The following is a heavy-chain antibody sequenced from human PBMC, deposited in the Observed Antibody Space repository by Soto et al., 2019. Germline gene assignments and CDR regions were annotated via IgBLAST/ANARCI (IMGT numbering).Heavy chain of an antibody. V-gene: IGHV4-59*08. Sequence: PSETLSLTCTVPGGSISSYYWSWIRQPPGKGLEWIGYIYYSGSTNYNPSLKSRVTISVDTSKNQFSLKLSSVTAADTAVYYCSRHVGYYDILPGPWGQGTLVTVSS. J-gene: IGHJ5*02. CDR1: GGSISSYY. D-gene: IGHD3-9*01. CDR2: IYYSGST. CDR3: SRHVGYYDILPGP.